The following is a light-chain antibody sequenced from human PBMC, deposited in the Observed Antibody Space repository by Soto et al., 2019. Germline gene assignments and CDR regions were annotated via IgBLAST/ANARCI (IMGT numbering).Light chain of an antibody. Sequence: EIVLTQSPATLSLSPGERATLSCRASQSVSSYLAWYQQKPGQAPRLLIYDASNRATGIPARFSGSGSGTDFTLTIRSLEPEDFAVYYCQQRSTWPPYTFGQGTKLEIK. CDR2: DAS. J-gene: IGKJ2*01. CDR1: QSVSSY. CDR3: QQRSTWPPYT. V-gene: IGKV3-11*01.